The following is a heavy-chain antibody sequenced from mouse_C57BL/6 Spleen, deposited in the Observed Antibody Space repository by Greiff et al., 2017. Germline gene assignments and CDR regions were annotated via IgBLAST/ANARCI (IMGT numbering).Heavy chain of an antibody. J-gene: IGHJ1*03. CDR3: TRKSSYVWYFDV. CDR2: IDPETGGT. Sequence: QVQLQQSGAELVRPGASVTLSCKASGYTFTDYEMHWVKQTPVHGLEWIGAIDPETGGTAYNQKFKGKAILTADKSSSTAYMELRSLTSEDSAVYYCTRKSSYVWYFDVWGTGTTVTVSS. V-gene: IGHV1-15*01. CDR1: GYTFTDYE. D-gene: IGHD1-1*01.